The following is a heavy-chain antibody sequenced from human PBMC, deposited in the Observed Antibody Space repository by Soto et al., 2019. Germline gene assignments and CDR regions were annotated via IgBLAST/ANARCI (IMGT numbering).Heavy chain of an antibody. V-gene: IGHV1-69*12. CDR2: IIPIFGTA. CDR1: GVTFSSYA. CDR3: ARSRGGQWHDD. J-gene: IGHJ4*02. D-gene: IGHD6-19*01. Sequence: QVQLVQSGAEVKKPWSSVQVACKASGVTFSSYASSLVRQAPGQGLEWMGGIIPIFGTANYAQKFQGRVTITADESTSTAYMELSSLRSEDTAVYYCARSRGGQWHDDWGQGTLVTVSS.